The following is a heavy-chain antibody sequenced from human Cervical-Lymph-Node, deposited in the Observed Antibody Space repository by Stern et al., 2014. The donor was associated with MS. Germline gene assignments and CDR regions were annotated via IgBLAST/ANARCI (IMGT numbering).Heavy chain of an antibody. CDR3: AVRAAAGKMFDP. D-gene: IGHD6-13*01. V-gene: IGHV4-31*03. J-gene: IGHJ5*02. CDR2: IYYSGIT. CDR1: GGSINNGGYY. Sequence: VQLVQSGPGLVRPSQTLSLTCTVSGGSINNGGYYWSWIRQHPGEGLEWIGYIYYSGITYYNPSLKSRVTISVDTSRNQFSLKLSSVTAADTAVYYCAVRAAAGKMFDPWGQGTLVTVSS.